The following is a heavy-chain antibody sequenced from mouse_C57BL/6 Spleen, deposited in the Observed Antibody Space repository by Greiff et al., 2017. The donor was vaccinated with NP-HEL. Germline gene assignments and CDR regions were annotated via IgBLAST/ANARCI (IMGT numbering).Heavy chain of an antibody. Sequence: EVHLVESGGGLVQPGGSMKLSCVASGFTFSNYWMNWVRQSPEKGLEWVAQIRLKSDNYATHYAESVKGRFTISRDDSKSSVYLQMNNLRAEDTGIYYCTLLDYFDYWGQGTTLTVSS. CDR3: TLLDYFDY. CDR2: IRLKSDNYAT. CDR1: GFTFSNYW. V-gene: IGHV6-3*01. D-gene: IGHD1-1*01. J-gene: IGHJ2*01.